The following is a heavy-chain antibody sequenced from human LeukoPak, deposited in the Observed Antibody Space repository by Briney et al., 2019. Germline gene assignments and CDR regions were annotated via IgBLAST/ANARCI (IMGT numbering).Heavy chain of an antibody. CDR3: ARAFPGSGSYYSEMLYYYYYMDV. Sequence: SETLSLTCAVYGESFSGYYWSWIRQPPGKGLEWIGEINHSGSTNYNPSLKSRVTISVDTSKNQISLKLNSVTAADTAVYYCARAFPGSGSYYSEMLYYYYYMDVWGKGTTVTISS. V-gene: IGHV4-34*01. J-gene: IGHJ6*03. D-gene: IGHD3-10*01. CDR1: GESFSGYY. CDR2: INHSGST.